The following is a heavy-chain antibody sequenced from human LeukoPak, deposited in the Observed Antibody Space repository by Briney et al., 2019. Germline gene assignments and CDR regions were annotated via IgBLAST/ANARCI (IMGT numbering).Heavy chain of an antibody. Sequence: SETLSLTCTVSGDSISNYYWSWIRQPAGKGLEWIGYIYYSGSTNYNPSLKSRVTISVDTSKNQFSLKLSSVTAADTAVYYCARIGKGGSSWYRGNWFDPWGQGTLVTVSS. D-gene: IGHD6-13*01. V-gene: IGHV4-59*01. CDR3: ARIGKGGSSWYRGNWFDP. J-gene: IGHJ5*02. CDR1: GDSISNYY. CDR2: IYYSGST.